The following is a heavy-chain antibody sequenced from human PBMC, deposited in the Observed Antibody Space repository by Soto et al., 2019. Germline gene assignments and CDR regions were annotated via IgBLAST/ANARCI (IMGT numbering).Heavy chain of an antibody. Sequence: GGSLRLSCAVPGLSFSTSEMNWVRQAPGKGLEWVSYISLTGATIYYADSVKGRFTISRDNAKTSLSLQMNSLRAEDTGVYYCARALFDSDGYYVDYWGQGILVTVSS. J-gene: IGHJ4*02. CDR3: ARALFDSDGYYVDY. CDR1: GLSFSTSE. V-gene: IGHV3-48*03. CDR2: ISLTGATI. D-gene: IGHD3-22*01.